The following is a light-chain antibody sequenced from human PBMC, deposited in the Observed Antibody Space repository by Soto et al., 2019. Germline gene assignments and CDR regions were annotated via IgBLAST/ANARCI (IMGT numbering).Light chain of an antibody. CDR3: QQLIRFPTK. CDR1: QGISNS. CDR2: LAS. J-gene: IGKJ1*01. Sequence: IQLSQCLSSLSRSVGDGVTGTCRASQGISNSFAWYQQKPGQAPKLLMYLASTLPSRVPPRFSGTGSGTNFTLTISSLQPEDFATYYCQQLIRFPTKFGQGTKVDI. V-gene: IGKV1-9*01.